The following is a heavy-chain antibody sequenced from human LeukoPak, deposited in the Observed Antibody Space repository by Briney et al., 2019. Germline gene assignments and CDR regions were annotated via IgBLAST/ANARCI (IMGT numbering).Heavy chain of an antibody. CDR1: GFTFSDYY. CDR2: ISSSGSTI. CDR3: ARAAGYYDRRGYYYYYYMDV. V-gene: IGHV3-11*04. Sequence: AGGSLRLSCAASGFTFSDYYMSWIRQAPGKGLEWVSYISSSGSTIYYADSVRGRFTISRDNAKNSLYLQMNSLRAEDTAVYYCARAAGYYDRRGYYYYYYMDVWGKGTTVTVSS. D-gene: IGHD3-22*01. J-gene: IGHJ6*03.